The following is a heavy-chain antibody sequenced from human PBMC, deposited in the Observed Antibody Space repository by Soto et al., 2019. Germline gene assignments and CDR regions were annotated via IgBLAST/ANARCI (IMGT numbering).Heavy chain of an antibody. CDR2: INPKSGGT. V-gene: IGHV1-2*04. CDR3: ARGHSTDCSNGVCSFFYNHEMDV. CDR1: GYSFTDYH. Sequence: ASVKVSCKASGYSFTDYHIHWVRQAPGQGLEWLGRINPKSGGTSTAQKFQGWVTMTRDRSISTVYMELTRLRSDDTAVYFCARGHSTDCSNGVCSFFYNHEMDVWGQGTTVTV. J-gene: IGHJ6*02. D-gene: IGHD2-8*01.